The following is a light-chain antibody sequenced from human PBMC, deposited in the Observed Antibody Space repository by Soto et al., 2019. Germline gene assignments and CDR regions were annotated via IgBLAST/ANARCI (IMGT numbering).Light chain of an antibody. J-gene: IGKJ2*03. CDR1: QDISRW. CDR3: QQYNAYYS. Sequence: DIQMTQSPPTLPASAGDRVTITCRASQDISRWLAWYQQKPGKAPELLIYDVSTLQSGVPSRFSGTGSGTEFTLTISCLQPEDFATYYCQQYNAYYSFGQWTKVEIK. CDR2: DVS. V-gene: IGKV1-5*01.